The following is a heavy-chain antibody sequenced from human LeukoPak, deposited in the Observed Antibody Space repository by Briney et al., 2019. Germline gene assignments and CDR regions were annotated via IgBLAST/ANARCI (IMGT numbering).Heavy chain of an antibody. CDR1: GGSISSSSYY. D-gene: IGHD2-15*01. V-gene: IGHV4-39*07. J-gene: IGHJ6*02. CDR3: ARAPGYCSGGSCYSSYYYGMDV. CDR2: IYYSGST. Sequence: SETLSLTCTVSGGSISSSSYYWGWIRQPPGKGLEWIGSIYYSGSTYYNPSLKSRVTISVDTSKNQFSLKLSSVTAADTAVYYCARAPGYCSGGSCYSSYYYGMDVWGQGTTVTVSS.